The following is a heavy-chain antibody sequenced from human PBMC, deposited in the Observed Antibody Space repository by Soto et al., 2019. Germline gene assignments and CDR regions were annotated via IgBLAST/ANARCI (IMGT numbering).Heavy chain of an antibody. D-gene: IGHD5-12*01. V-gene: IGHV3-23*01. CDR1: GFTFSSYA. Sequence: GGSLRLSCAASGFTFSSYAMSWVRQAPGKGLEWVSAISGSGGSTYYADYVKGRFTISRDNSKNTLYLQMNSLRAEDTAVYYFATTIRLGGYDFNDAFDIWGQGTMVTVSS. CDR2: ISGSGGST. CDR3: ATTIRLGGYDFNDAFDI. J-gene: IGHJ3*02.